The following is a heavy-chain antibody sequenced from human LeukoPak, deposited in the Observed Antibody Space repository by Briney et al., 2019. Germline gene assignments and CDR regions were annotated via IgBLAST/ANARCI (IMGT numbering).Heavy chain of an antibody. CDR2: MNPNSGNT. CDR1: GYTLTAYY. D-gene: IGHD1-1*01. Sequence: ASVKVSCKASGYTLTAYYMHWVRQATGQGLEWMGWMNPNSGNTGYAQKFQGRVTMTRNTSISTAYMELSSLRSEDTAVYYCAGGEERRDFDYWGQGTLVTVSS. J-gene: IGHJ4*02. V-gene: IGHV1-8*02. CDR3: AGGEERRDFDY.